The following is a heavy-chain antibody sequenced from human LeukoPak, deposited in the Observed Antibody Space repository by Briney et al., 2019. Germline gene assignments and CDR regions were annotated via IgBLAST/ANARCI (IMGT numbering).Heavy chain of an antibody. CDR3: AREASTVTSSFDY. CDR1: GFTFSSYG. V-gene: IGHV3-48*04. D-gene: IGHD4-17*01. J-gene: IGHJ4*02. Sequence: GGSLRLSCAASGFTFSSYGMHWVRQAPGKGLEWVSYISSSSSTIYYADSVKGRFTISRDNAKNSLYLQMNSLRAEDTAVYYCAREASTVTSSFDYWGQGTLVTVSS. CDR2: ISSSSSTI.